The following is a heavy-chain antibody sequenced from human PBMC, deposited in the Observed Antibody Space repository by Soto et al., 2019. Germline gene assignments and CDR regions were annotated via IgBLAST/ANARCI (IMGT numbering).Heavy chain of an antibody. Sequence: GASVKVSCKASGYTFTSYGISWVRQAPGQGLEWMGWISAYNGNTNYAQKLQGRVTMTTDTSTSTAYMELRSLRSDDTAAYYCARVVAGYCSGGSCYSPPDYYYGMDVWGQGTTVTVSS. CDR1: GYTFTSYG. D-gene: IGHD2-15*01. CDR2: ISAYNGNT. V-gene: IGHV1-18*04. CDR3: ARVVAGYCSGGSCYSPPDYYYGMDV. J-gene: IGHJ6*02.